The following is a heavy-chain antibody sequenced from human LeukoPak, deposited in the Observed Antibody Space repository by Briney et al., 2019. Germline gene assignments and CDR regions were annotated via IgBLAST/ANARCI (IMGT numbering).Heavy chain of an antibody. D-gene: IGHD2-21*02. CDR3: ARECGGDCQYGPSDY. CDR1: GGSISSYY. J-gene: IGHJ4*02. V-gene: IGHV4-59*01. Sequence: SETLSLTCTVSGGSISSYYWSWIRQPPGKGLEWIGYIYYSGSTNYNPSLKSRVTISVDTSKNQFSLKLSSVTAADTAVYYCARECGGDCQYGPSDYWGQGTLVTVSS. CDR2: IYYSGST.